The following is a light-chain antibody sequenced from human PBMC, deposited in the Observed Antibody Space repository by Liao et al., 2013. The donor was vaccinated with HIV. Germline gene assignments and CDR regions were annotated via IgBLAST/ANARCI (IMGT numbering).Light chain of an antibody. CDR1: KLGDKY. CDR3: QAWDSNTGV. J-gene: IGLJ1*01. V-gene: IGLV3-1*01. CDR2: QDS. Sequence: SYVLTQPPSVSVSPGQTASITCSGDKLGDKYACWYQQKPGQSPVLVIYQDSKRPSGIPERFSGSNSGNTATLTISGTQAMDEADYYCQAWDSNTGVFGAGTKVSV.